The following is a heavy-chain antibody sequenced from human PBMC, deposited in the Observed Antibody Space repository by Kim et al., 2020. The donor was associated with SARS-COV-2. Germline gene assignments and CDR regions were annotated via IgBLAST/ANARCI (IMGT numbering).Heavy chain of an antibody. CDR3: AKERDSSGYYVTTDY. V-gene: IGHV3-30*02. D-gene: IGHD3-22*01. J-gene: IGHJ4*02. Sequence: ADSVKGRFTMSRDNSNNRQYLQMNSLRAEDTAIYYCAKERDSSGYYVTTDYWGQGTLVTVSS.